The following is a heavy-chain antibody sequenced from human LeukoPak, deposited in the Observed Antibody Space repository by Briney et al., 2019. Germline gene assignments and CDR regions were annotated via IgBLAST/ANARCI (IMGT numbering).Heavy chain of an antibody. CDR1: GGSMSSYY. D-gene: IGHD6-13*01. CDR3: ARRRAEGGSNGHYNWFDP. CDR2: IHTSGTT. V-gene: IGHV4-4*07. Sequence: SETLSLTCTVSGGSMSSYYWSFIRQSAGTGLEWLGRIHTSGTTWYNPSLKSRVTLSVDTSKNQFSLKLSSVTAAATAVYYCARRRAEGGSNGHYNWFDPWGQGILVTVSS. J-gene: IGHJ5*02.